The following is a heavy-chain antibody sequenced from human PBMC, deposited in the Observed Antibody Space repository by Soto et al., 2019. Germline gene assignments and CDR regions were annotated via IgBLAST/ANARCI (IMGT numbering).Heavy chain of an antibody. D-gene: IGHD4-17*01. CDR1: GYSFTRYG. Sequence: PVESLSSSCQGSGYSFTRYGIVWVLQMPGKGLEWMGIIYRGDLDIRYSPSFRGQVTISVDRSTSTAYLQWNSLKASDTAIYYCVRDALRGGYYYYGMDVWGQGTTVTVSS. CDR2: IYRGDLDI. V-gene: IGHV5-51*01. CDR3: VRDALRGGYYYYGMDV. J-gene: IGHJ6*01.